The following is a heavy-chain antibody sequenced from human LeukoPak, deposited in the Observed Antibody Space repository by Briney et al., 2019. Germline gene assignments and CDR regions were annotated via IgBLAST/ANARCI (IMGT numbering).Heavy chain of an antibody. CDR3: ARAQNS. J-gene: IGHJ4*02. CDR2: INTDGSST. V-gene: IGHV3-74*01. Sequence: GGSLRLSCAASGFTFTSYWMHWVRQAPGKGLVWVSLINTDGSSTNYADSVKGRFTISRDNAKNTLYLQMNSLRAEDTAVYYCARAQNSWGQGTRVTVSS. CDR1: GFTFTSYW.